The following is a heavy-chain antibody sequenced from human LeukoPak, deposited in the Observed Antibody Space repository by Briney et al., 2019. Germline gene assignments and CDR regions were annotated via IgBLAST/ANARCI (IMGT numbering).Heavy chain of an antibody. CDR3: ARVVQNKASSDVDTAMVTLESPFDY. V-gene: IGHV4-59*01. Sequence: SETLSLTCTVSGGSISSYYWSWIRQPPGKGLEWIGYIYYSGSTNYNPSLKSRVTISVDTSKNQFSLKLSSVTAADTAVYYCARVVQNKASSDVDTAMVTLESPFDYWGQGTLVTVSS. CDR1: GGSISSYY. J-gene: IGHJ4*02. CDR2: IYYSGST. D-gene: IGHD5-18*01.